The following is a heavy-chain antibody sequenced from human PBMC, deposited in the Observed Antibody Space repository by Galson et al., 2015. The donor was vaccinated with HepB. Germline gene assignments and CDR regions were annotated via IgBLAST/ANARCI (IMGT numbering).Heavy chain of an antibody. CDR1: GFTFSSYG. V-gene: IGHV3-33*01. CDR2: IWYDGSNK. J-gene: IGHJ6*03. CDR3: ARDYNIVVVPATYYYYYMDV. D-gene: IGHD2-2*01. Sequence: SLRLSCAASGFTFSSYGMHWVRQAPGKGLEWVAVIWYDGSNKYYADSVKGRFTISRDNSKNTLYLQMNSLRAEDTAVYYCARDYNIVVVPATYYYYYMDVWGKGTTVTVSS.